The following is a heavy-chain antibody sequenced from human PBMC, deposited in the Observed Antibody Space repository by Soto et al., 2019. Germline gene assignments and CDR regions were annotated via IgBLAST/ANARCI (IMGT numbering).Heavy chain of an antibody. J-gene: IGHJ6*02. Sequence: SVKVSCKASGGTFSSYAISWVRQAPGQGLEWMGGIIPIFGTANYAQKFQGRVTITADESTSTAYMELSSLRSEDTAVYYCARDLLRFLEWLSPRHYYYYGMDVWGQGTTVTVSS. CDR2: IIPIFGTA. CDR3: ARDLLRFLEWLSPRHYYYYGMDV. D-gene: IGHD3-3*01. CDR1: GGTFSSYA. V-gene: IGHV1-69*13.